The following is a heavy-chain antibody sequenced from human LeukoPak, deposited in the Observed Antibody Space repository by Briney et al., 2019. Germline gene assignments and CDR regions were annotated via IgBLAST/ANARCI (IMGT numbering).Heavy chain of an antibody. D-gene: IGHD2-2*01. CDR3: ARVVVPAAIAPGMDV. Sequence: SVKVSCKASGGTFSSYAISWVRQAPGQGLGWMGGIIPIFGTANYAQKFQGRVTITADESTGTAYMELSSLRSEDTAVYYCARVVVPAAIAPGMDVWGQGTTVTVSS. J-gene: IGHJ6*02. V-gene: IGHV1-69*13. CDR2: IIPIFGTA. CDR1: GGTFSSYA.